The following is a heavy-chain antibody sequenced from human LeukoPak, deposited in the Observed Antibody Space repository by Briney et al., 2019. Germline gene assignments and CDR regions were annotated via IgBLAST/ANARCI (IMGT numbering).Heavy chain of an antibody. Sequence: GGSLRLSCAVSGITLSNYGMSWVRQAPGKGLEWVAGISGSGGSTYYADSVKGRFAISRDNPKNTLYLQMNSLGAEDTAVYFCAKRGVVIRVILVGFHKEAYYFDSWGQGALVTVSS. D-gene: IGHD3-10*01. CDR1: GITLSNYG. J-gene: IGHJ4*02. V-gene: IGHV3-23*01. CDR3: AKRGVVIRVILVGFHKEAYYFDS. CDR2: ISGSGGST.